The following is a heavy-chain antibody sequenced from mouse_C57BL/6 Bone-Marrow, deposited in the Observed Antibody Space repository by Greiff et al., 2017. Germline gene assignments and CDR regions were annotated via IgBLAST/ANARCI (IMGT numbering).Heavy chain of an antibody. Sequence: QVQLQQPGAELVKPGASVKLSCKVSGYTFTSYWLHWVKQRPGQGLEWIGMIHPNSGSINNNEKLKSKATLIVDKSSSTAYMQLSSLTSEDSAVYYGERAGDIDYWGQGTTLTVSS. J-gene: IGHJ2*01. CDR2: IHPNSGSI. D-gene: IGHD2-13*01. CDR3: ERAGDIDY. V-gene: IGHV1-64*01. CDR1: GYTFTSYW.